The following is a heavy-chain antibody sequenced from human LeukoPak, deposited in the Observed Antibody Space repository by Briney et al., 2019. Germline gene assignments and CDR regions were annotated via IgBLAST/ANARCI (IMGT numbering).Heavy chain of an antibody. D-gene: IGHD4-23*01. CDR1: GGSFSGYY. CDR2: INHSGST. Sequence: SETLSLTCAVYGGSFSGYYWSWIRQPPGKGLEWIGEINHSGSTNYNPSLKSRVTISVDTSKNQFSLKLSSVTAADTAVYYCAGIPPFTVVTHWFDPWGQGTLVTVSS. J-gene: IGHJ5*02. CDR3: AGIPPFTVVTHWFDP. V-gene: IGHV4-34*01.